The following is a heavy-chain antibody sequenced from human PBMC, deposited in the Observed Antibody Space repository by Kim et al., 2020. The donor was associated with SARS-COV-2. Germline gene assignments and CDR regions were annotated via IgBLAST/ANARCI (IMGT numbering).Heavy chain of an antibody. J-gene: IGHJ6*02. V-gene: IGHV4-59*13. D-gene: IGHD3-10*01. Sequence: SETLSLTCTVSGGSISSYYWSWIRQPPGKGLEWIGYIYYSGSTNYNPSLKSRVTISVDTSKNQFSLTLSSVTAADTAAYYCARGAVQGIIIYYYGLDVWGQGTTVTVSS. CDR1: GGSISSYY. CDR3: ARGAVQGIIIYYYGLDV. CDR2: IYYSGST.